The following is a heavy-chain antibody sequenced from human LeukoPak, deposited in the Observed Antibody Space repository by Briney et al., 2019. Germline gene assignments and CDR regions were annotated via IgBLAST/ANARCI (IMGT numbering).Heavy chain of an antibody. D-gene: IGHD5-18*01. CDR2: ISSSSSTI. CDR1: GFTFSSYS. V-gene: IGHV3-48*01. CDR3: AREAGLSVGIQLWGTHYYYMDV. J-gene: IGHJ6*03. Sequence: GGSLRLSCAASGFTFSSYSMNWVRQAPGKGLEWVSYISSSSSTIYYADSVKGRFTISRDNAKNSLYLQMNSLRAEDTAVYYCAREAGLSVGIQLWGTHYYYMDVWGKGTTVTVSS.